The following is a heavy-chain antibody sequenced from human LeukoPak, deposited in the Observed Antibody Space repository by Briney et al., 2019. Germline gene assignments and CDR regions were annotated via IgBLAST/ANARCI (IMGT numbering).Heavy chain of an antibody. J-gene: IGHJ4*02. CDR2: IWYDGSNK. D-gene: IGHD6-13*01. Sequence: PGRSLRLSCAASGFTFSSYGMHWVRQAPGKGLEWVAVIWYDGSNKYYADSVKGRFTISRDNSKNTLYLQMNSLRAEDTAVYYCAKEKDRYSSSWSHFDYWGQGTLVTVSS. CDR3: AKEKDRYSSSWSHFDY. CDR1: GFTFSSYG. V-gene: IGHV3-33*06.